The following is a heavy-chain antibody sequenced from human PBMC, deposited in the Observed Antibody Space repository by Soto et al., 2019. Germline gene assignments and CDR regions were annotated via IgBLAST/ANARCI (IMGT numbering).Heavy chain of an antibody. CDR2: ISYDGSDE. J-gene: IGHJ5*02. Sequence: QAQLVESGGGVVQPGRSLRLSCAASGFTFSRYAMYWVRQAPGKGLEWVAVISYDGSDEYADSVKGRFTISRDNSRNSLYLQMNSLRVEDTAVYYCARATPPNYCSSLTCYHGNWFDPWGRGTVVTVSS. V-gene: IGHV3-30*03. CDR3: ARATPPNYCSSLTCYHGNWFDP. CDR1: GFTFSRYA. D-gene: IGHD2-2*01.